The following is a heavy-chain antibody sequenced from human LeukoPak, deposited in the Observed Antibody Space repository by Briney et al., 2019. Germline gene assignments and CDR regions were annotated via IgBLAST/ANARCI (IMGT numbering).Heavy chain of an antibody. CDR1: GFTFSSYA. J-gene: IGHJ4*02. CDR3: AKGGTYSGYDPSYFDY. V-gene: IGHV3-23*01. Sequence: GGSLRLSCAASGFTFSSYAMNWVRQAPGKGLEWVSVINGSGGSTYYADSVKGRFSISRDNSKNTLYLQMNSLRAEDTAVYYCAKGGTYSGYDPSYFDYWGQGTLVTVSS. CDR2: INGSGGST. D-gene: IGHD5-12*01.